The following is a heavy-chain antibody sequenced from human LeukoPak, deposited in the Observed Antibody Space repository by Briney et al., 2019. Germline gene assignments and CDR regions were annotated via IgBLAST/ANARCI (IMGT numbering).Heavy chain of an antibody. V-gene: IGHV3-7*01. CDR1: GFIFTNYF. D-gene: IGHD3-3*01. Sequence: PGGSLRLSCAASGFIFTNYFMSWVRQAPGKGLVWVASIKHDGSEKYYVDSVRGRFTISRDNTMNSLYLQMSSLRAEDTAVYYCATDRGWRTSGYYLYYFEYWGQGTLVTYSS. CDR3: ATDRGWRTSGYYLYYFEY. J-gene: IGHJ4*02. CDR2: IKHDGSEK.